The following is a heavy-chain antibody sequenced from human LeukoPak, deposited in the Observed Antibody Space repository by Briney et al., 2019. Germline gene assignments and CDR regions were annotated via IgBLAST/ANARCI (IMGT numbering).Heavy chain of an antibody. J-gene: IGHJ3*02. CDR2: IYYSGST. Sequence: PSETLSLTCTVSGGSISSYYWSWIRQPPGKGLEWIGYIYYSGSTNYNPSLKSRVTISVDTSKNQFFLKLSSVTAADTAVYYCARDPQADAFDIWGQGTMVTVSS. CDR3: ARDPQADAFDI. V-gene: IGHV4-59*01. CDR1: GGSISSYY.